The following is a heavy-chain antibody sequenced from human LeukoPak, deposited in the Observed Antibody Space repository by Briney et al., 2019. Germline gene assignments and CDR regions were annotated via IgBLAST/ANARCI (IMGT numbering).Heavy chain of an antibody. CDR3: AREGNDYGFDY. J-gene: IGHJ4*02. CDR1: GGSISSGDFY. CDR2: IYYSGST. V-gene: IGHV4-31*03. Sequence: SQTLSLTCTVSGGSISSGDFYWSWIRQHPGKGLEWIGYIYYSGSTFYNPSLISRVTISVDTSKNHFSLRLSSVTAADTAVYYCAREGNDYGFDYWGQGTLVTVSS. D-gene: IGHD1-1*01.